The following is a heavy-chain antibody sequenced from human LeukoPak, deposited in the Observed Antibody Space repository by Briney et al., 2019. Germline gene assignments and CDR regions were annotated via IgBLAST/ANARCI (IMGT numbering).Heavy chain of an antibody. D-gene: IGHD5-24*01. J-gene: IGHJ3*02. CDR1: GGSISSGDYY. CDR3: ARGWPAFDI. V-gene: IGHV4-30-4*01. CDR2: IYYSGST. Sequence: PSQTLSLTCTVSGGSISSGDYYWGWIRQPPGKGREWIVYIYYSGSTYDNPSLKSRITISVDTSKNQFSLKLSSVTAADTAVYYCARGWPAFDIWGQGTMVTVSS.